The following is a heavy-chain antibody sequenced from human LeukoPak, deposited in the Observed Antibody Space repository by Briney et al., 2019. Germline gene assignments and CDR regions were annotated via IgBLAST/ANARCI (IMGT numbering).Heavy chain of an antibody. Sequence: GGSLRLSFAASGFTFSSYGMHWIRQAPGKGLEWVAVISYDGSNKYYADSVKGRFTISRDNSKNTLYLQMNSLRAEDTAVYYCAKDLSGYDSSYFDYWGQGTLVTVSS. D-gene: IGHD5-12*01. CDR1: GFTFSSYG. V-gene: IGHV3-30*18. CDR2: ISYDGSNK. CDR3: AKDLSGYDSSYFDY. J-gene: IGHJ4*02.